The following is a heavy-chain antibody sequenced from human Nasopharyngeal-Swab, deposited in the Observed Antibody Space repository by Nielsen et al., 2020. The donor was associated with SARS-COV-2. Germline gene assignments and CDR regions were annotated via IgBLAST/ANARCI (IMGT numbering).Heavy chain of an antibody. V-gene: IGHV3-23*01. D-gene: IGHD3-10*01. Sequence: GEPLKISCAASGFTFSSYAMTWVRQAPGKGLEWVSVVPGSGYGTDYADSVKGRFTISRDNAKNTLYLQMNSLRAEDTAVYYCARKDVFAYGVDAFDIWGQGTMVTVSS. CDR2: VPGSGYGT. CDR3: ARKDVFAYGVDAFDI. J-gene: IGHJ3*02. CDR1: GFTFSSYA.